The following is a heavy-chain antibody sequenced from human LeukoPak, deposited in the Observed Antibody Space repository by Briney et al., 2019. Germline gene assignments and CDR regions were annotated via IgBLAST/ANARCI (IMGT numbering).Heavy chain of an antibody. D-gene: IGHD3-10*01. CDR1: GLTLSIYG. J-gene: IGHJ5*02. V-gene: IGHV3-30*02. Sequence: GGPLRLSCAASGLTLSIYGMHWVCQAPGKGLEWVAFIRYDGSNKYYTDSVKGGFTISRDKSKNTVYLQMNSLRAEDTAVYYCAKAPPQFGDLPNWFDPWGQGTLVTVSS. CDR3: AKAPPQFGDLPNWFDP. CDR2: IRYDGSNK.